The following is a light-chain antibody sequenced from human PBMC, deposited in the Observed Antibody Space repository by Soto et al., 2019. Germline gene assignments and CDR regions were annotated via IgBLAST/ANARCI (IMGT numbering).Light chain of an antibody. Sequence: EIVMTHSPATLSVSPGERATLSFSSSQSVPRNLAWYQQRPGQAPRLLIYDASSRATGIPDRFSGSGSGTDFILTISSLEPEDFAVYYCQQSSNWPPEITFGQGTRLEIK. CDR2: DAS. CDR1: QSVPRN. J-gene: IGKJ5*01. V-gene: IGKV3-11*01. CDR3: QQSSNWPPEIT.